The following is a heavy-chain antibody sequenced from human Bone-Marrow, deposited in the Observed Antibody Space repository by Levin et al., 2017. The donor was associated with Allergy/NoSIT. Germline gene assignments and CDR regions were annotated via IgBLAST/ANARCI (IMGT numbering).Heavy chain of an antibody. V-gene: IGHV2-70*01. CDR1: GFSLSTSGMC. J-gene: IGHJ4*02. D-gene: IGHD2-15*01. CDR3: ARNYGYCSGGSCYSARGEFDY. CDR2: IDWDDDK. Sequence: SGPTLVKPTQTLTLTCTFSGFSLSTSGMCVSWIRQPPGKALEWLALIDWDDDKYYSTSLKTRLTISKDTSKNQVVLTMTNMDPVDTATYYCARNYGYCSGGSCYSARGEFDYWGQGTLVTVSS.